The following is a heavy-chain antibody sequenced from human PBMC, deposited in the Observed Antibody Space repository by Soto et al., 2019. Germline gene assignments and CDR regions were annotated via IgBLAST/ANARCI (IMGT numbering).Heavy chain of an antibody. Sequence: TSETLSLTCTVSGGSISGSNYYWGWIRQPPGKGLEWIGSIYYSGSTYYNPSLKSRVTISVDTSKNQFSLKLSSVTAADTAVYYCARPGRIATRLGFDFWGQGTLVTVSS. D-gene: IGHD6-6*01. CDR3: ARPGRIATRLGFDF. V-gene: IGHV4-39*01. CDR1: GGSISGSNYY. J-gene: IGHJ4*02. CDR2: IYYSGST.